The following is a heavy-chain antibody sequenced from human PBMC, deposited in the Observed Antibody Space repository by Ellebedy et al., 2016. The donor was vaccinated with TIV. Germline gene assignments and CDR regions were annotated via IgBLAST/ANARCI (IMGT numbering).Heavy chain of an antibody. D-gene: IGHD2-2*01. CDR3: ARGPRSNKVPLIDY. CDR1: GGSISSYY. J-gene: IGHJ4*02. Sequence: SETLSLTXTVSGGSISSYYWSWIRQPPGKGLEWIGYIYTSGSTNYNPSLKSRVTMSVDTSKNQFSLKLSSVTAADTAVYYCARGPRSNKVPLIDYWGQGTLVTVSS. CDR2: IYTSGST. V-gene: IGHV4-4*08.